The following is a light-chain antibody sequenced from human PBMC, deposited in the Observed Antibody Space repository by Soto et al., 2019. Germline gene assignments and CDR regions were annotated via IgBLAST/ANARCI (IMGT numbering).Light chain of an antibody. V-gene: IGKV1-9*01. CDR3: QQLNTYPVT. CDR2: AAS. J-gene: IGKJ4*01. Sequence: IQLTQSPSSLSASVGDSVTITCRASQGISRYLAWYQKKPGRAPQLLISAASTLQSGVPSRFSGSGSGTHFTLVISSLQPEDFATYYCQQLNTYPVTFGGGTKVEIK. CDR1: QGISRY.